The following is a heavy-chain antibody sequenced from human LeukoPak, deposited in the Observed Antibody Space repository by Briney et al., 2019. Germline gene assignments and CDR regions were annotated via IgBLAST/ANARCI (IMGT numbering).Heavy chain of an antibody. Sequence: GESLKISCRGAGYRFTSYWIGWGRQMPGKGLEWMGIIYSGDSDTRYSPSFQGQVTISADKSTSTACLQWSSLKASDTAMYYCARLDINAYYFDYWGQGTLVTVSS. CDR2: IYSGDSDT. CDR3: ARLDINAYYFDY. CDR1: GYRFTSYW. V-gene: IGHV5-51*01. D-gene: IGHD3-16*01. J-gene: IGHJ4*02.